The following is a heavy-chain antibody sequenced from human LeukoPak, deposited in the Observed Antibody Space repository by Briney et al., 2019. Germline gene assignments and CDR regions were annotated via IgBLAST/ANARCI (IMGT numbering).Heavy chain of an antibody. D-gene: IGHD3/OR15-3a*01. CDR3: ARDSDWTLFDI. CDR2: VHREGTTT. J-gene: IGHJ4*02. CDR1: GFTLKTCW. Sequence: QPGGSLRLSCAASGFTLKTCWMHWVRQAPGKGLVWVARVHREGTTTAYADSVKGRFTISRDNAKNTLYLQMTNLRAEDTAVYYCARDSDWTLFDICGRGTLVTVSS. V-gene: IGHV3-74*03.